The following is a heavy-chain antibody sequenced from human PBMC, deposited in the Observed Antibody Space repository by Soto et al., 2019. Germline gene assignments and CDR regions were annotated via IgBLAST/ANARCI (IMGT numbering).Heavy chain of an antibody. Sequence: PGGSLRLSCAASGFTFSSYGMHWVRQAPGKGLEWVAVIWYDGSNKYYADSVKGRFTISRDNSKNTLYLQMNSLRAEDTAVYYCARGLRYCSGGSCHASGMDVWGQGTTVTVSS. CDR1: GFTFSSYG. CDR2: IWYDGSNK. CDR3: ARGLRYCSGGSCHASGMDV. J-gene: IGHJ6*02. D-gene: IGHD2-15*01. V-gene: IGHV3-33*01.